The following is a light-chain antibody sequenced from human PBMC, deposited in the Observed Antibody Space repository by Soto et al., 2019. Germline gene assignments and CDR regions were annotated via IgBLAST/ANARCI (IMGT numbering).Light chain of an antibody. J-gene: IGLJ2*01. CDR1: NSDIGGYNY. CDR3: SSYTSRSTLGV. V-gene: IGLV2-14*03. Sequence: QSALTQPAPASGSPGQSITISCTGTNSDIGGYNYVSWYQQHPGKAPKLMIYDVSNRPSGVSYRFSGSKSGNTASLTISGLQAEDEADYYCSSYTSRSTLGVFGGGTKLTVL. CDR2: DVS.